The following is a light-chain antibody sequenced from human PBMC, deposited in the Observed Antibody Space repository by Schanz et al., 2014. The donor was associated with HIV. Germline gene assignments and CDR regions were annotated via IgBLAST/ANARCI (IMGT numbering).Light chain of an antibody. J-gene: IGLJ3*02. V-gene: IGLV1-44*01. Sequence: QPVLTQPPSASGTPGQRVTMSCSASSSNIATNAVNWYQQLPGTAPKLLIYATYNRPSGVPDRFSGSQSGTSASLAISGLQSEDEADYYCAAWDDSLKGWVFGGGTKLTVL. CDR1: SSNIATNA. CDR2: ATY. CDR3: AAWDDSLKGWV.